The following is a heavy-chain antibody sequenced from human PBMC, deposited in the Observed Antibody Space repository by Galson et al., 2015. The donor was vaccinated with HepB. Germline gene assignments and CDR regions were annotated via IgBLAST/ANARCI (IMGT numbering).Heavy chain of an antibody. Sequence: SLRLSCAASGFTFSSYEMNWVRQAPGKGLEWVSYISSSGSTIYYADSVKGRFTISRDNAKNSLYLQMNSLRAEDTAVYYCARDAHQDWYFDLWGRGTLVTVSS. J-gene: IGHJ2*01. CDR3: ARDAHQDWYFDL. CDR1: GFTFSSYE. CDR2: ISSSGSTI. V-gene: IGHV3-48*03.